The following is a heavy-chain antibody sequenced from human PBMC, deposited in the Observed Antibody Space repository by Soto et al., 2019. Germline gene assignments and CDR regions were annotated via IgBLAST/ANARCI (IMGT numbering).Heavy chain of an antibody. Sequence: SETLSLTCTVSGGSISSYYWSWIRQPPGKGLEWIGYIYYSGSTNYNPSLKSRVTISVDTSKNQFSLKLSSVTAADTAVYYCARVRVTTRLYYYYYYGMDVWGQGTTGTVSS. CDR2: IYYSGST. J-gene: IGHJ6*02. V-gene: IGHV4-59*01. D-gene: IGHD4-17*01. CDR3: ARVRVTTRLYYYYYYGMDV. CDR1: GGSISSYY.